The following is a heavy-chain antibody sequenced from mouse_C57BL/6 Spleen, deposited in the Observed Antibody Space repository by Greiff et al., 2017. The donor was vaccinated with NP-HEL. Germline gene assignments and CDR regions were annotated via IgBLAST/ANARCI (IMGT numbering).Heavy chain of an antibody. V-gene: IGHV5-16*01. CDR1: GFTFSDYY. J-gene: IGHJ4*01. CDR2: INYDGSST. Sequence: EVQLVESEGGLVQPGSSMKLSCTASGFTFSDYYMAWVRQVPEKGLEWVANINYDGSSTYYLDSLKSRFIISRDNAKNILYLQMSSLKSEDTATYYCARDLWYAMDYWGQGTSVTVSS. D-gene: IGHD6-2*01. CDR3: ARDLWYAMDY.